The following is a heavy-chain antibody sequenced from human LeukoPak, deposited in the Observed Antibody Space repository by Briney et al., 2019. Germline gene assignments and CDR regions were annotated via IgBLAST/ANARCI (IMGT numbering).Heavy chain of an antibody. Sequence: ASVKVSCKASGYSFTSYYIHWVRLAPGQGLEWMGVINPSGGSTSYAQKFQDRVTMNRDMSTSTVYMELSSLRSADTAVYYCAREGVSGSYLGYWGQGTLVTVSS. CDR1: GYSFTSYY. V-gene: IGHV1-46*01. J-gene: IGHJ4*02. CDR2: INPSGGST. CDR3: AREGVSGSYLGY. D-gene: IGHD1-26*01.